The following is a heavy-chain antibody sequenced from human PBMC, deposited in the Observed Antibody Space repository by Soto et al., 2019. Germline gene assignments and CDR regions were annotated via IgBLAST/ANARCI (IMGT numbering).Heavy chain of an antibody. CDR2: IIPILGII. CDR1: GGTFSSYT. Sequence: SVKVSCKASGGTFSSYTISWVRQAPGQGLEWMGRIIPILGIINYAQKFQGRVTITADKSTSTAYMELSSLRSEDTAVYYCARAKGYSGYDTWGQGTLVTVSS. V-gene: IGHV1-69*02. D-gene: IGHD5-12*01. J-gene: IGHJ5*02. CDR3: ARAKGYSGYDT.